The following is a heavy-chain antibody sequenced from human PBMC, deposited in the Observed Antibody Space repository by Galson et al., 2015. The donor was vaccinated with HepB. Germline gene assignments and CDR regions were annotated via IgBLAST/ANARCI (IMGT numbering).Heavy chain of an antibody. V-gene: IGHV5-51*01. D-gene: IGHD5-18*01. J-gene: IGHJ4*02. CDR3: ARPRDTAMVGFDY. CDR1: GYSFSNYW. Sequence: QSGAEVKKPGESLKISCKGSGYSFSNYWIGWVRQMPGKGLEWMAVIYPGDSDTRYSPSFQGQVTISADKSISTAYLQWSSLKASDTAIYYCARPRDTAMVGFDYWGQGTLVTVSS. CDR2: IYPGDSDT.